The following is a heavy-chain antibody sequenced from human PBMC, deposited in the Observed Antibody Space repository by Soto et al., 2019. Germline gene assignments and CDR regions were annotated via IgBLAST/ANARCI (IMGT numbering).Heavy chain of an antibody. CDR1: GFTFSSYA. CDR3: ARKPARTLYYYGPGSYAFDI. Sequence: GGSLRLSCAASGFTFSSYAMHWVRQAPGKGLEWVAVISYDGSNKYYADSVKGRFTISRDNSKNTLYLQMNSLRAEDTAVYYCARKPARTLYYYGPGSYAFDIWGPGTMVTVSS. J-gene: IGHJ3*02. CDR2: ISYDGSNK. D-gene: IGHD3-10*01. V-gene: IGHV3-30-3*01.